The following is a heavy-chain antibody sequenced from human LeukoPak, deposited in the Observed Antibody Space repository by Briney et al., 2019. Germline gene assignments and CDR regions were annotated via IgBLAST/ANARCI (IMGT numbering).Heavy chain of an antibody. Sequence: SETLSLTCTVSGGSISSYYWSWIRQPAGKGLEWIGRIYTSGSTNYNPSLKSRVTMSVDTSKNQFSLKLSSETAAGTAVYYCAREERELLWFGELSGGPDVWGQGTTVTVSS. CDR1: GGSISSYY. D-gene: IGHD3-10*01. CDR2: IYTSGST. V-gene: IGHV4-4*07. CDR3: AREERELLWFGELSGGPDV. J-gene: IGHJ6*02.